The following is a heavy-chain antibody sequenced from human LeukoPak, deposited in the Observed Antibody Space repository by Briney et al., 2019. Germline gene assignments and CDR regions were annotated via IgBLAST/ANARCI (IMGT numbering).Heavy chain of an antibody. J-gene: IGHJ3*02. V-gene: IGHV4-34*01. D-gene: IGHD6-19*01. CDR2: INHSGST. Sequence: PSETLSLTCAVYGGSLSGYYWSWIRQPPGKGLEWIGEINHSGSTNYNPSLKSRVTISVDTSKNQFSLKLSSVTAADTAVYYCARGQKVADTGSDAFDIWGQGTMVTVSS. CDR1: GGSLSGYY. CDR3: ARGQKVADTGSDAFDI.